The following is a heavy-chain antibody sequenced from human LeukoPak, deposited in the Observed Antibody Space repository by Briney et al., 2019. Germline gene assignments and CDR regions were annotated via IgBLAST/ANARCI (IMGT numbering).Heavy chain of an antibody. V-gene: IGHV3-33*01. CDR1: GFTFSSYG. CDR3: ARDRYSSGWYFDY. Sequence: GRSLRLSCAASGFTFSSYGMHWVRQAPGKGLEWVAVIWYDGSNKYYADSVKGRFTISRDNSKNTLYLQMNSLRAEDTAVYYCARDRYSSGWYFDYWGQGTLVTVSS. D-gene: IGHD6-19*01. CDR2: IWYDGSNK. J-gene: IGHJ4*02.